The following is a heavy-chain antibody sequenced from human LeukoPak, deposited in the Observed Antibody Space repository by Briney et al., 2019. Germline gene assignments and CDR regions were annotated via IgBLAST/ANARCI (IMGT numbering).Heavy chain of an antibody. CDR1: GFTFSSYA. CDR2: ISGSGGST. J-gene: IGHJ3*02. V-gene: IGHV3-23*01. D-gene: IGHD5-12*01. Sequence: GGSLRLSCGVSGFTFSSYAMSWVRQAPWEELEWVSAISGSGGSTYYADSVKGRFTISRDNSKNTLYLQMNSLRAEDTAVYYCAKDGYLVASGSSAFDIWGQGTMVTVSS. CDR3: AKDGYLVASGSSAFDI.